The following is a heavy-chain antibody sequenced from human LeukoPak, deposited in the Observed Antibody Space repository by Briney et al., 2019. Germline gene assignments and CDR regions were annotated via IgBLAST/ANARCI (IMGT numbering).Heavy chain of an antibody. J-gene: IGHJ3*02. CDR1: GGTFSSFA. CDR2: IIPIFGTA. D-gene: IGHD6-6*01. Sequence: SVKVSCKSSGGTFSSFAISWVRQAPGQGLEWMGGIIPIFGTANYAQKFQGRVTITADESTSTAYMELSSLRSEDTAVYYCARDPPYSSSRLDAFDIWGQGTMVTVSS. CDR3: ARDPPYSSSRLDAFDI. V-gene: IGHV1-69*13.